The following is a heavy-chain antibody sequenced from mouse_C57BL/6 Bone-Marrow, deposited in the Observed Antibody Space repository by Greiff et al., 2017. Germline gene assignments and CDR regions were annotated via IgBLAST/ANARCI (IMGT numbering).Heavy chain of an antibody. D-gene: IGHD4-1*01. CDR2: IDPSDSYT. J-gene: IGHJ2*01. CDR3: ARDETGTNFDY. Sequence: QVHVKQPGAELVMPGASVKLSCKASGYTFTSYWMHWVKQRPGQGLEWIGEIDPSDSYTNYNQKFKGKSTLTVDKSSSTAYMQISSLTSEDSAVYYCARDETGTNFDYWGQGTTLTVSS. CDR1: GYTFTSYW. V-gene: IGHV1-69*01.